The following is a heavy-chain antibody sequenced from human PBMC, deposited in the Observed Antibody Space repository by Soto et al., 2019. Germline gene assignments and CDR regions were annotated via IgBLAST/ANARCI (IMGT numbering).Heavy chain of an antibody. J-gene: IGHJ6*02. CDR2: IWYDGSNK. Sequence: QVQLVESGGGVVQPGRSLRLSCAASGFTFSSYGMHWVRQAPGKGLEWVAVIWYDGSNKYYADSVKGRFTSSRDNSKNPLYLQMNSLRAEDTAVYYCARGGSTPLGGMDVWGQGTTVTVSS. D-gene: IGHD2-2*01. V-gene: IGHV3-33*01. CDR1: GFTFSSYG. CDR3: ARGGSTPLGGMDV.